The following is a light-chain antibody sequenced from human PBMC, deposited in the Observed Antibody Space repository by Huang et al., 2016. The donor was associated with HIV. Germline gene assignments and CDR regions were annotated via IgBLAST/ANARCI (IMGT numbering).Light chain of an antibody. J-gene: IGKJ5*01. CDR2: GAP. CDR3: QQYKNWPPLIT. Sequence: EIVMTQSPATLSVSPGERAPLSCRASQSVSSNFAWYQQKPGQAPRRLIYGAPTRATGIPARFRGSGSGTEFTLTISSLQSEDFAVYYCQQYKNWPPLITFGQGTRLEIK. V-gene: IGKV3-15*01. CDR1: QSVSSN.